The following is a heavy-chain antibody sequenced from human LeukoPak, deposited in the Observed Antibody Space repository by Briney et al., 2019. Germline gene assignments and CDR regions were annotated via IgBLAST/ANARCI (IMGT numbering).Heavy chain of an antibody. CDR1: GAPLSDYY. CDR3: VTGYYEPFDN. D-gene: IGHD3-3*01. J-gene: IGHJ4*02. Sequence: PSETLSLTCNVSGAPLSDYYWGWIRQSPAKGLEWLGYISDTGKTDYNPSLNSRGTLSLDTSRNQFSLRLASVTAADTAVYYCVTGYYEPFDNWGQGTLLTVSS. V-gene: IGHV4-59*01. CDR2: ISDTGKT.